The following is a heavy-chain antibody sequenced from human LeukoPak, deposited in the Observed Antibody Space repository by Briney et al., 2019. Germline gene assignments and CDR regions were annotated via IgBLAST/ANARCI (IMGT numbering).Heavy chain of an antibody. Sequence: PGGSLRLSCAASGFTFSGPAMHWVRQASGKGLECVGRIRSKANSYATAYDASVKGRFNISRDDSKNTEYLQMNSLKTEDTAVYYCTSDFYYYYMDVWGQGTTVTVSS. D-gene: IGHD3-3*01. J-gene: IGHJ6*03. CDR2: IRSKANSYAT. CDR3: TSDFYYYYMDV. V-gene: IGHV3-73*01. CDR1: GFTFSGPA.